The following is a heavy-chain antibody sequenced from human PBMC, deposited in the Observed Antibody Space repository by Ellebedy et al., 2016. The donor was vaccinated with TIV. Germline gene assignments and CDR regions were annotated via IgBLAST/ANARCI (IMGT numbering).Heavy chain of an antibody. V-gene: IGHV4-4*02. CDR3: ARGYSGYDSYNWFDP. CDR1: GGSTSSSNW. Sequence: MPSETLSLTCAVSGGSTSSSNWWSWVRQPPGKGLEWIGEIYHSGSTNYNPSLKSRVTISVDKSKNQFSLKLSSVTAADTAVYYCARGYSGYDSYNWFDPWGQGTLVTVSS. J-gene: IGHJ5*02. D-gene: IGHD5-12*01. CDR2: IYHSGST.